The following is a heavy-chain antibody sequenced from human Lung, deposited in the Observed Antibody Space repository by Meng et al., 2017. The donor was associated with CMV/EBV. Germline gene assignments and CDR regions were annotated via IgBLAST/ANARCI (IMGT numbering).Heavy chain of an antibody. CDR1: GFTFSSYG. V-gene: IGHV3-33*06. CDR3: AKDYYWQANWNDPYYFDY. CDR2: IWYDGSNK. J-gene: IGHJ4*02. Sequence: SCAASGFTFSSYGMHWVRQAPGKGLEWVAVIWYDGSNKYYADSVKGRFTISRDNSKNTLYLQMNSLRAEDTAVYYCAKDYYWQANWNDPYYFDYWGQGTLVTVSS. D-gene: IGHD1-1*01.